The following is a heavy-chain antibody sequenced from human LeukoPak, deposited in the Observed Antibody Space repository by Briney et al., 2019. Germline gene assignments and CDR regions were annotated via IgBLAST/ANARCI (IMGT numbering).Heavy chain of an antibody. V-gene: IGHV1-46*01. J-gene: IGHJ4*02. Sequence: GASVKVSCKASGYTFTSYYMHWVRQAPGQGLEWMGIINPSGGSTSYAQKFQGRVTMTRDTSTSTVYMELSSLRAEDTAVYYCARDHQDTDGYYDFWSGYSDYWGQVTLVTVSS. D-gene: IGHD3-3*01. CDR3: ARDHQDTDGYYDFWSGYSDY. CDR1: GYTFTSYY. CDR2: INPSGGST.